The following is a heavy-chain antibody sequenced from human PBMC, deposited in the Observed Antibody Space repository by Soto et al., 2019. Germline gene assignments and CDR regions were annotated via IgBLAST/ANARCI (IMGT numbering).Heavy chain of an antibody. J-gene: IGHJ4*02. CDR1: GFTFSSYA. CDR2: ISANGGTT. D-gene: IGHD7-27*01. CDR3: ANGGTGEGYFDN. Sequence: GVSLRLSWVASGFTFSSYAMSGVRKAPGKGLEWVSAISANGGTTYYIESVKGRFTISRDNSKNTVYLQMNSLRAEDTAIYYCANGGTGEGYFDNWGKGALVTFSS. V-gene: IGHV3-23*01.